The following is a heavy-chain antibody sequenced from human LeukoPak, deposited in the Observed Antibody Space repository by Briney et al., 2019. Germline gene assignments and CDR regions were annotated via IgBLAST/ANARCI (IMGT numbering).Heavy chain of an antibody. CDR3: ASSAGALIDC. Sequence: PGGSLRLSCAASGFTFSNYDMHWVRQAPGKGLEWVAVIWFDGSNKFYADSVKGRFTISRDNSKNTLYPQMNSLRAEDTAVYYCASSAGALIDCWGQGTLVIVSS. CDR1: GFTFSNYD. J-gene: IGHJ4*02. CDR2: IWFDGSNK. V-gene: IGHV3-33*01. D-gene: IGHD6-19*01.